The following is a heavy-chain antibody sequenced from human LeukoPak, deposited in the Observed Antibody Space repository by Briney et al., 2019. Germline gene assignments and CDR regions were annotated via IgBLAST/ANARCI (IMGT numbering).Heavy chain of an antibody. V-gene: IGHV4-38-2*02. J-gene: IGHJ4*02. CDR1: GYSISSGYY. Sequence: PSETLSLTCTVSGYSISSGYYWGWIRQPPGKGLEWIGSIYYSGSTYYNPSLKSRVTISVDTSKNQFSLKLSSVTAADTAVYYCARDTDSSGYYPNYFDYWGQGTLVTVSS. CDR2: IYYSGST. CDR3: ARDTDSSGYYPNYFDY. D-gene: IGHD3-22*01.